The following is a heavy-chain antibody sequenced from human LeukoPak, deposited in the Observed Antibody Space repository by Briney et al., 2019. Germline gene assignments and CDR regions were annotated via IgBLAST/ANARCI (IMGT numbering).Heavy chain of an antibody. CDR1: GGSISSGSYY. CDR2: IYTSGST. D-gene: IGHD6-13*01. Sequence: SQTLSLTCTVSGGSISSGSYYWSWIRQPAGKGLEWIGRIYTSGSTNYNPSLKSRVTISVDTSKNQFSLKLSSVTAADTAVYYCARDDRRIAAAGTHTYYYYMDVWGKGTTVTVSS. V-gene: IGHV4-61*02. CDR3: ARDDRRIAAAGTHTYYYYMDV. J-gene: IGHJ6*03.